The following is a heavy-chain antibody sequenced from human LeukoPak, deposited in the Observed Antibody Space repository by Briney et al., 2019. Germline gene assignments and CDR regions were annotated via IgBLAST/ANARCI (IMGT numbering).Heavy chain of an antibody. J-gene: IGHJ4*02. CDR1: GFTFSSYA. D-gene: IGHD6-13*01. CDR2: ISGSGDST. V-gene: IGHV3-23*01. CDR3: ARTRPLDSSSWSHGDY. Sequence: GGSLRLSCAASGFTFSSYAMSWVRQAPGKGLEWVSAISGSGDSTYYGDSVKGRFTISRDNSKNTLYLQMNSLRAEDTAVYYCARTRPLDSSSWSHGDYWGQGTLVTVSS.